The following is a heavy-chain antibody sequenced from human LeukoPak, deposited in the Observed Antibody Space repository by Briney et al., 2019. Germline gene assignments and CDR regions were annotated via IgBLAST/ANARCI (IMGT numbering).Heavy chain of an antibody. CDR2: ISARSTTI. CDR3: AKDPRIFPVRWFDP. Sequence: TGGSLRLSYAASGFIFSDYCMSWIRQAPGKGLEWVSYISARSTTIYYADSVRGRFTISRDNAKNSLYLQMNSLRAEDTAVYYCAKDPRIFPVRWFDPWGQGTLVTVSS. CDR1: GFIFSDYC. J-gene: IGHJ5*02. D-gene: IGHD4-17*01. V-gene: IGHV3-11*01.